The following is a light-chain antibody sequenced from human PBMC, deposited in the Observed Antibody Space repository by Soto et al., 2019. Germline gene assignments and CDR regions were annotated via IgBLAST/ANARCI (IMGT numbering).Light chain of an antibody. CDR2: DVS. V-gene: IGLV2-14*01. J-gene: IGLJ3*02. CDR3: SSYTSSSAVV. Sequence: QSVLTQPASVSGSPGQSITISCTGTSSDVGGYNYVSWYQQYPGKAPKLMIYDVSNRLSGVSNRFSGSKSGNTASLTIAGLQAEDEADYYCSSYTSSSAVVFGGGTKLNVL. CDR1: SSDVGGYNY.